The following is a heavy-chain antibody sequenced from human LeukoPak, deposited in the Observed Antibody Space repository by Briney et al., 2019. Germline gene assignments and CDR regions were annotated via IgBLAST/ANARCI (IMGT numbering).Heavy chain of an antibody. CDR3: AIGYCSSSRCYTPNLFDY. V-gene: IGHV1-46*01. D-gene: IGHD2-2*02. Sequence: ASVKVSCKASGYTSTNYYIHWVRQAPGQGLEWMGIINPSGGSTSYAQKFQGRVTMTRDTSTSTVYMELSSLRSEDTAVYYCAIGYCSSSRCYTPNLFDYWGQGTLVTVSS. CDR1: GYTSTNYY. CDR2: INPSGGST. J-gene: IGHJ4*02.